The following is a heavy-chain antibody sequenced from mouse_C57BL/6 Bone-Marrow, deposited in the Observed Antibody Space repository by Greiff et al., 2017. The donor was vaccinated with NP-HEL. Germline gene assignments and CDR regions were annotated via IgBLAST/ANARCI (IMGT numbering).Heavy chain of an antibody. Sequence: VKLQQSGAELARPGASVKLSCKASGYTFTSYGISWVKQRTGQGLEWIGEIYPRSGNTYYNEKFKGKATLTADKSSSTAYMELRGLTSEDSAVYFCAREDYGSSYAMDYWGQGTSVTVSS. V-gene: IGHV1-81*01. J-gene: IGHJ4*01. D-gene: IGHD1-1*01. CDR1: GYTFTSYG. CDR3: AREDYGSSYAMDY. CDR2: IYPRSGNT.